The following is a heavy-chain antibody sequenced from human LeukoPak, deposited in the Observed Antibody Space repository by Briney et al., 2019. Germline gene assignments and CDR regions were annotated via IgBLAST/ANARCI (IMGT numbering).Heavy chain of an antibody. CDR3: ARSPPITMIVVVKIDY. V-gene: IGHV1-46*01. CDR2: INPSGGST. J-gene: IGHJ4*02. Sequence: ASVKVSCKASGYTFTSYYMHWVRQPPGQGLEWMGIINPSGGSTSYAQKFQGRGTMTRDTSTSTVYMELSSLRSEDTAVYYCARSPPITMIVVVKIDYWGQGTLVTVSS. D-gene: IGHD3-22*01. CDR1: GYTFTSYY.